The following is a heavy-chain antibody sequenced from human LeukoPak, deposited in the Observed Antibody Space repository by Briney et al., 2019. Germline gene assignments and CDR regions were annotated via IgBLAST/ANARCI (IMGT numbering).Heavy chain of an antibody. CDR3: ARGGYNYGSVFDY. J-gene: IGHJ4*02. D-gene: IGHD5-18*01. Sequence: GGSLRLSCAASDSMSRRFKMNWVRKAPGKGLESVSYISDDSSTIHYADSVKGRFTISRDNAENSLYLQMNSLRAEDTAVYYCARGGYNYGSVFDYWGQGTLVTVSS. V-gene: IGHV3-48*01. CDR1: DSMSRRFK. CDR2: ISDDSSTI.